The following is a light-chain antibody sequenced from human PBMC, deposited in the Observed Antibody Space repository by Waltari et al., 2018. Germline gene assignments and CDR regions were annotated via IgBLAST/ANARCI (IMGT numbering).Light chain of an antibody. CDR2: EGY. J-gene: IGLJ1*01. Sequence: QSALTQPASVSGSPGPSITLPCTGTNSDVGGYNLVSWYQKPPGKAPKLIIYEGYKRPSGVSNRFSGSKSGNTASLTISGLQAEDEADYYCCSYAGSSIFDVFGSGTTVTVL. V-gene: IGLV2-23*03. CDR1: NSDVGGYNL. CDR3: CSYAGSSIFDV.